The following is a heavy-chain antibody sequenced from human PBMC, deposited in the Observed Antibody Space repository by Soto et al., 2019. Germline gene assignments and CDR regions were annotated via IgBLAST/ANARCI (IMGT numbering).Heavy chain of an antibody. J-gene: IGHJ6*02. V-gene: IGHV3-9*01. CDR1: GFIFDDYA. CDR3: VKXXXGGYSXGYDYYYGMDV. Sequence: EVQLVESGGGLVHPGGSLRLSCVASGFIFDDYAMHWVRQGPGKXLEWVSGISWDSGFLGYADSVKGRFAISRDNAKNSLYLQMNSLRAEDTALYYXVKXXXGGYSXGYDYYYGMDVWGQGTTVTVSS. D-gene: IGHD5-18*01. CDR2: ISWDSGFL.